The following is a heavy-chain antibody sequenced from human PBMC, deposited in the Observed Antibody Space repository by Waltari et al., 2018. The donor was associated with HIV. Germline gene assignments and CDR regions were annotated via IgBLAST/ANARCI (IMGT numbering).Heavy chain of an antibody. J-gene: IGHJ6*02. CDR3: ARRGVLTYYYTMDV. D-gene: IGHD3-10*01. CDR1: GFTFSNHG. Sequence: QVQLVESGGGVVQPGRSLRLSCAASGFTFSNHGMHWLRQAPGKGLEWLAVLSYDGGYKYYADSVRGRFTISRDNSKNTLYLQMNNLRAEDTAVYFCARRGVLTYYYTMDVWGQGTTVTVSS. CDR2: LSYDGGYK. V-gene: IGHV3-33*05.